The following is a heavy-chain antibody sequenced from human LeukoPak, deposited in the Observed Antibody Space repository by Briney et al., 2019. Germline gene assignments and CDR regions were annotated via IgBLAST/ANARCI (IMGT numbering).Heavy chain of an antibody. J-gene: IGHJ4*02. CDR2: IKQDGSEK. Sequence: PGGSLRLSCAASGFTFSSYWMSWVRQAPGKGLEWVANIKQDGSEKYYVDSVKGRFTISRDNAKNSLYLQMNSLRAEDTAVYYCATFTMVRADYRLDPINDVDYWGQGTLVTVSS. CDR3: ATFTMVRADYRLDPINDVDY. V-gene: IGHV3-7*01. D-gene: IGHD3-10*01. CDR1: GFTFSSYW.